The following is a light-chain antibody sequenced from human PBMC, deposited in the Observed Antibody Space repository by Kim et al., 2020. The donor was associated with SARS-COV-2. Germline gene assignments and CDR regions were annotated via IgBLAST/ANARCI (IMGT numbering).Light chain of an antibody. Sequence: LPCTGTSSNVGGYNYVSWYQQHPGKAPKLMIYDVSNRPSGVSNRFSGSKSGNTASLTISGLQAEDEADYYCSSYTSSSTLDVFGTGTKVTVL. CDR1: SSNVGGYNY. CDR2: DVS. J-gene: IGLJ1*01. CDR3: SSYTSSSTLDV. V-gene: IGLV2-14*03.